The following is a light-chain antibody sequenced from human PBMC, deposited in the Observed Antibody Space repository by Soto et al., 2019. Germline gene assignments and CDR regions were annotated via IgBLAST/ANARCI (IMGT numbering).Light chain of an antibody. Sequence: NFMLTQPHFVSESPGKTVTISCTRSSGSIASNYVQWYQQRPGSAPTTVIYEDNQRPSGVPDRFSGSIDSSSNSASLTISGLKTEDEADYYCQSYDSSHPVVFGGGTKLTVL. J-gene: IGLJ2*01. CDR2: EDN. CDR3: QSYDSSHPVV. V-gene: IGLV6-57*04. CDR1: SGSIASNY.